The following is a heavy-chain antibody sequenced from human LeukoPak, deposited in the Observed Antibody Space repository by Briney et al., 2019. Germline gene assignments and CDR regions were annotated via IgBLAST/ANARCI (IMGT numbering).Heavy chain of an antibody. CDR3: ARPSAMVVAATTPFDY. CDR2: IKQDGSEK. Sequence: GGSLRLSCAASGFMFSSYWMSWVRQAPGKGLEWVANIKQDGSEKYYVDSVKGRFTISRDNAKNSLYLHLNSLRAEDTAVYYCARPSAMVVAATTPFDYWGQGTLVTVSS. J-gene: IGHJ4*02. D-gene: IGHD2-15*01. V-gene: IGHV3-7*01. CDR1: GFMFSSYW.